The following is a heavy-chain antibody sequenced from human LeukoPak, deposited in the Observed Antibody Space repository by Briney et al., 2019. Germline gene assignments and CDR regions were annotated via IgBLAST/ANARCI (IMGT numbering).Heavy chain of an antibody. CDR1: GYTFTSYG. V-gene: IGHV1-2*06. CDR3: ARGQVGRY. CDR2: INPNSGGT. J-gene: IGHJ4*02. Sequence: ASVKVSRKASGYTFTSYGISWVRQAPGQGLEWMGRINPNSGGTNYAQKFQGRVTMTRDTSISTAYMELSRLRSDDTAVYYRARGQVGRYWGQGTLVTVSS.